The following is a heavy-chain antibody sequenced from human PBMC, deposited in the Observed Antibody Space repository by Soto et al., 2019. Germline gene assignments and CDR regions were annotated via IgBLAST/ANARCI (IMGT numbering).Heavy chain of an antibody. Sequence: GGSLRLSCAASGFTFSSYAMHWVRQAPGKGLEWVAVISYDGSNKYYADSVKGRFTISRDNSKNTLYLQMNSLRAEDTAVYYCAREGGDIVVVPAATAYYYGMDVWGQGTTVTVSS. CDR3: AREGGDIVVVPAATAYYYGMDV. CDR1: GFTFSSYA. CDR2: ISYDGSNK. V-gene: IGHV3-30-3*01. J-gene: IGHJ6*02. D-gene: IGHD2-2*01.